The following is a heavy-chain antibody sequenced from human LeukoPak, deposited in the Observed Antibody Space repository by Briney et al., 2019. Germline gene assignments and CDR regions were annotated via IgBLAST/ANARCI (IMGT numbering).Heavy chain of an antibody. Sequence: PSETLSLTCTVSGGSVSGYYWSWIRQPAGKGLEWIGHMYASGSPNYSPSLKSRVTMSVDTSRNQFSLKLTSVTAADTAIYFCARKGIGRVHLDNWGQGTVVTVSS. CDR1: GGSVSGYY. CDR2: MYASGSP. CDR3: ARKGIGRVHLDN. V-gene: IGHV4-4*07. J-gene: IGHJ4*02. D-gene: IGHD2-21*01.